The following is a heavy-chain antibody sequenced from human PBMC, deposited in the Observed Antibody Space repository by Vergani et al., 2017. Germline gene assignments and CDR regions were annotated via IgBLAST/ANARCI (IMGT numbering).Heavy chain of an antibody. CDR3: ARVGSSGWFDY. D-gene: IGHD6-19*01. V-gene: IGHV3-53*01. Sequence: EVQLVESGGGLIQPGGSLRLSCAASGFTVSSNCMSWVRQAPGKGLEWGSVIYSGGSTYYADSVKGRFTISRDNSKNTLYLQMNSLGAEDTAVYYCARVGSSGWFDYWGQGTLVTVSS. CDR2: IYSGGST. J-gene: IGHJ4*02. CDR1: GFTVSSNC.